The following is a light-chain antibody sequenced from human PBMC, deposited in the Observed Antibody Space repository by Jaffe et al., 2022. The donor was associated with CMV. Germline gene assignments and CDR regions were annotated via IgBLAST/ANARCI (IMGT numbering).Light chain of an antibody. CDR3: GSYTSTTTLVV. CDR1: SRDIGGYNY. J-gene: IGLJ2*01. V-gene: IGLV2-14*03. Sequence: QSALTQPASVSGSPGQSITISCTGTSRDIGGYNYVSWYQQHPGKAPKLVIYDVSNRPSGVSNRFSGSKSGNTASLAISRLQAEDEADYYCGSYTSTTTLVVFGGGTKLTVL. CDR2: DVS.